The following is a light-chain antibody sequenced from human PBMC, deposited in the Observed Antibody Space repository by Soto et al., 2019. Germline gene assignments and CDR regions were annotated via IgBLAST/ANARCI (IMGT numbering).Light chain of an antibody. Sequence: DIVMTQSPLSLPVTPGEPASISCGSSQTLLHSNGXNYLDWYLQKPGQSPQLLIYLGSNRSSGVPDRFSGSGSGTDFTLKISRVEAEDVGVYYCMQALQTPRTFGQGTKLEIK. CDR2: LGS. V-gene: IGKV2-28*01. J-gene: IGKJ2*02. CDR1: QTLLHSNGXNY. CDR3: MQALQTPRT.